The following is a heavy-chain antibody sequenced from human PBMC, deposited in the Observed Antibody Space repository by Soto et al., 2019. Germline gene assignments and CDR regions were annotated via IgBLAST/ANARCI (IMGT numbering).Heavy chain of an antibody. CDR3: AKDGRHCSGGSCPQGH. CDR2: INPISGGT. D-gene: IGHD2-15*01. Sequence: QVQLEQSGAEVKTPGASVRVSCKTSGYTFTGHHIHWVRQAPGQGLEWMGWINPISGGTKYREKFQGRVSITRDKSSSTAYMELSSLTSDDLAVYYCAKDGRHCSGGSCPQGHWGQGTLVTVSS. V-gene: IGHV1-2*02. J-gene: IGHJ4*02. CDR1: GYTFTGHH.